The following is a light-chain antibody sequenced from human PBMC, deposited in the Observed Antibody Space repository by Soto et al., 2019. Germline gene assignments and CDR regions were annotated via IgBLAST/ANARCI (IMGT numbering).Light chain of an antibody. J-gene: IGKJ4*01. CDR1: QSISSY. Sequence: DIQMTQSPSSLSASVGDRVTITCRASQSISSYLNWYQQKPGKAPKLLIYAASSLQSGVPSRFIGSGSGTDFTLTISSLQPEDFATYYCQQRYSTSPLTFGGGTKVEIK. CDR2: AAS. V-gene: IGKV1-39*01. CDR3: QQRYSTSPLT.